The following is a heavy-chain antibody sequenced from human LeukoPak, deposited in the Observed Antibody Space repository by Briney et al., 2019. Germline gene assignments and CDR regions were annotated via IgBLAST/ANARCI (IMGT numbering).Heavy chain of an antibody. Sequence: ASVKVSCKASGYTFTGYYMHWVRQAPGQGLEWMGWINPNSGGTNYAQKFQGRVTMTRDTSISTAYMELSRLRSDDTAVYYCARDQFSLYYDSSGYSASRHFDYWGQGTLVTVSS. CDR3: ARDQFSLYYDSSGYSASRHFDY. CDR2: INPNSGGT. J-gene: IGHJ4*02. D-gene: IGHD3-22*01. V-gene: IGHV1-2*02. CDR1: GYTFTGYY.